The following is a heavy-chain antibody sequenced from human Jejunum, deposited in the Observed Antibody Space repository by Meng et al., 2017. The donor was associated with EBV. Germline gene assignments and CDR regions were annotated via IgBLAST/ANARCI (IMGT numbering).Heavy chain of an antibody. J-gene: IGHJ5*02. Sequence: KQVGAGILKPSGALALNRAWYGGVFSDYYRTLIPQPPGKGLEWIGEINHGGGAIYNPSLKSRVTISVDTSKNQFSLKLSSVTAADTAVYYCARLGGYASGTYYPIDPWGQGTLVTVSS. D-gene: IGHD3-10*01. CDR1: GGVFSDYY. V-gene: IGHV4-34*01. CDR3: ARLGGYASGTYYPIDP. CDR2: INHGGGA.